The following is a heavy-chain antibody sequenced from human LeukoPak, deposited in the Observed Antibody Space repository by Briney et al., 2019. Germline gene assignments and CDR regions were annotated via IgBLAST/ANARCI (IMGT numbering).Heavy chain of an antibody. J-gene: IGHJ5*02. Sequence: SQTLSLTCTVSGGSISSGDYYWSWIRQPPGTGLEWIGYIYYSGSTYYNPSLKSRVTISVDTSKNQFSLKLSSVTAADTAVYYCAREALYCSSTSCRAFDHWGQGTLVTVSS. CDR1: GGSISSGDYY. V-gene: IGHV4-30-4*01. CDR2: IYYSGST. CDR3: AREALYCSSTSCRAFDH. D-gene: IGHD2-2*01.